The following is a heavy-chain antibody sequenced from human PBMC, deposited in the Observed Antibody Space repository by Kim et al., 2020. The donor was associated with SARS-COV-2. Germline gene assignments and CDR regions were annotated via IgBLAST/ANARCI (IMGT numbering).Heavy chain of an antibody. D-gene: IGHD2-15*01. J-gene: IGHJ3*02. V-gene: IGHV4-59*13. Sequence: SETLSLTCTVSGGSISSYYWSWIRQPPGKGLEWIGYIYYSGSTNYNPSLKSRVTISVDTSKNQFSLKLSSVTAADTAVYYCARIHTGGYCSGGSCYVIENDAFDSWGQGAM. CDR3: ARIHTGGYCSGGSCYVIENDAFDS. CDR2: IYYSGST. CDR1: GGSISSYY.